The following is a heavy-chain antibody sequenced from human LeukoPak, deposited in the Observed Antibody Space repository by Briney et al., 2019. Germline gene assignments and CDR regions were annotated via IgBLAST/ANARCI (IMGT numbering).Heavy chain of an antibody. CDR1: GFTFSNYG. CDR2: IWYDGNKN. Sequence: RSPRLSCAASGFTFSNYGMHWVRQAPGKGLEWVAVIWYDGNKNYYADSVKGRFTISRDNSTNTLYLQMNSLRVEDTAVYYCARGDYGYFYGMYVWGQGTTVTVSS. CDR3: ARGDYGYFYGMYV. J-gene: IGHJ6*02. V-gene: IGHV3-33*01.